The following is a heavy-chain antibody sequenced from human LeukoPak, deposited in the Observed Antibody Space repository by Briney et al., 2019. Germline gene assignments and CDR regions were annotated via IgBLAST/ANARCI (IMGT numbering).Heavy chain of an antibody. CDR3: ARVSFTMVRGVIISGPNWFDP. V-gene: IGHV1-69*06. Sequence: SVKVSCKASGGTFSSYAISWVRQAPGQGLEWMGGIIPIFGTANYAQKFQGRVTITADKSTSTVYMELSSLRSEDTAVYYCARVSFTMVRGVIISGPNWFDPWGQGTLVTVSS. CDR2: IIPIFGTA. J-gene: IGHJ5*02. D-gene: IGHD3-10*01. CDR1: GGTFSSYA.